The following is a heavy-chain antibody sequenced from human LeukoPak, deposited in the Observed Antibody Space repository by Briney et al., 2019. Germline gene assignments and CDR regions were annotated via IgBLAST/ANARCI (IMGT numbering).Heavy chain of an antibody. D-gene: IGHD6-13*01. CDR3: ARYSSSWTDAFDI. V-gene: IGHV4-4*07. Sequence: PSETLSLTCTVSGGSISSYYWSWIRQPAGKGLEWIGRIYSSGSTNYNPSLKSRVTMSVDTSKNQFSLKVSSATAADTAVYYCARYSSSWTDAFDIWGQGTMVTVSS. J-gene: IGHJ3*02. CDR1: GGSISSYY. CDR2: IYSSGST.